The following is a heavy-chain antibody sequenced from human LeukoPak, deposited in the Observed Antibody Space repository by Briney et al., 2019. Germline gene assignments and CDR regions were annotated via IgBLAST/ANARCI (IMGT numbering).Heavy chain of an antibody. CDR3: AGGSSRTRYEIYAVY. CDR2: IKQDGSEK. D-gene: IGHD2-2*01. V-gene: IGHV3-7*01. Sequence: GGTLRLSCAASGFTLSSYCMSWVRQATGKGLEWVANIKQDGSEKYYVDSVRGRFAIYRDNPKNSLYLPMNSLTADATAGYYFAGGSSRTRYEIYAVYWGQGTLVTVSS. J-gene: IGHJ4*02. CDR1: GFTLSSYC.